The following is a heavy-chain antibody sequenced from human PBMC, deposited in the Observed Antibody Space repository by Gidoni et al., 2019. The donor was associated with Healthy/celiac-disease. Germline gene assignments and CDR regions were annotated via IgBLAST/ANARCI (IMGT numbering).Heavy chain of an antibody. D-gene: IGHD4-4*01. Sequence: QVQLQQWGAGLLKPSETLSLTCAVYGGSFSGYYWSWIRQPPGKGLEWIGEINHSGSTNYNPSLKSRVTISVDTSKNQFSLKLSSVTAADTAVYYCARGLVVSNYEGLPDYWGQGTLVTVSS. CDR1: GGSFSGYY. V-gene: IGHV4-34*01. CDR2: INHSGST. CDR3: ARGLVVSNYEGLPDY. J-gene: IGHJ4*02.